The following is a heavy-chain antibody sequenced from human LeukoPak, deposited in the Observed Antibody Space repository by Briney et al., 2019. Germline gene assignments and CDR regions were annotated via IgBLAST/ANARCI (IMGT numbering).Heavy chain of an antibody. D-gene: IGHD3-22*01. CDR1: GGTFSSYA. V-gene: IGHV1-69*01. CDR2: IIPIFGTA. Sequence: SVKVSCKASGGTFSSYAISWVRQAPGQGLEWMGGIIPIFGTANYAQKFQGRVTITADESTSTAYMELSSLRSDDTAVYYCARDQGEYYDSSGYYYFDYWGQGTLVTVSS. CDR3: ARDQGEYYDSSGYYYFDY. J-gene: IGHJ4*02.